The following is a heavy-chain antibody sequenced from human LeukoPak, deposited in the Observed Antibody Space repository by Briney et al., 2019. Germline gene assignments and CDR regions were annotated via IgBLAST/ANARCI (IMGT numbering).Heavy chain of an antibody. V-gene: IGHV3-23*01. CDR2: ISGSVGST. J-gene: IGHJ4*02. Sequence: GGSLRLSCAASGFTFTSYAMSWVRQAPGQGLEWVSAISGSVGSTYYADSVKGRFTISRDNSKNTLYLQMNSLRAADTDVYYCAKDLKSDRAMAALGGDYWGQGTLVTVSS. CDR3: AKDLKSDRAMAALGGDY. D-gene: IGHD5-18*01. CDR1: GFTFTSYA.